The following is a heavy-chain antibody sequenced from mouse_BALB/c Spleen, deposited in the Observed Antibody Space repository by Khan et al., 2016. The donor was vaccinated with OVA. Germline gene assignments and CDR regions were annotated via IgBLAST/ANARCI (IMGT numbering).Heavy chain of an antibody. CDR1: GYSITSGYG. CDR2: ISYSGST. CDR3: ARTARIKY. J-gene: IGHJ2*01. V-gene: IGHV3-2*02. Sequence: EVKLLESGPGLVKPSQSLSLTCTVTGYSITSGYGWNWIRQFPGHKLEWMGYISYSGSTNYNPSLKSRISITRDTSKNQFFLQLNSVTTEDTATYYCARTARIKYWGQGTTLTVSS. D-gene: IGHD1-2*01.